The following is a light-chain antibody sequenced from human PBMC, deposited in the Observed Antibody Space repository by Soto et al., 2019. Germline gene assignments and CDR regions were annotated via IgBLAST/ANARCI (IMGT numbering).Light chain of an antibody. V-gene: IGKV3-11*01. CDR2: DAS. J-gene: IGKJ4*01. CDR3: QHRCDWAYT. CDR1: QSVDSY. Sequence: EIVLTQSPATLSLSPGERATLSCRASQSVDSYLAWYQQKPGQAPRLLIYDASNRATGIPARFSGSGSGTDLDLTLSSLRPDPVEFYYYQHRCDWAYTFGRGTKVHIK.